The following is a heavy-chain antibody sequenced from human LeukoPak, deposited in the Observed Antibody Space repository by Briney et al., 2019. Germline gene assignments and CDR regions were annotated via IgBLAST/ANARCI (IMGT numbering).Heavy chain of an antibody. V-gene: IGHV3-21*01. J-gene: IGHJ4*02. D-gene: IGHD2-2*01. CDR2: ISSGSTYM. CDR3: AREPGPAAPPVDY. CDR1: GFTFTSCG. Sequence: GGSLRLSCAASGFTFTSCGMNWVRQAPGKGLEWVSSISSGSTYMYYADSVKGRFTISRDNAKNSVYLQMNSLRVEDTAVYYCAREPGPAAPPVDYWGQGTLVTVSS.